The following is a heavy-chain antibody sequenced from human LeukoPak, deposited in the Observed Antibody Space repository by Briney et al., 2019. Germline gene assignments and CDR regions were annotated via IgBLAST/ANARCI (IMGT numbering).Heavy chain of an antibody. CDR1: GYTLTGLS. CDR2: FDPEDGET. J-gene: IGHJ4*02. CDR3: ATPRGDDSSGYSFVFDY. V-gene: IGHV1-24*01. Sequence: ASVKVSCKVSGYTLTGLSMHWVRQAPGKGLEWMGGFDPEDGETIYAQKFQGRVTMTEDTSTDTAYMELSSLRSEDTAVYYCATPRGDDSSGYSFVFDYWGQGTLVTVSS. D-gene: IGHD3-22*01.